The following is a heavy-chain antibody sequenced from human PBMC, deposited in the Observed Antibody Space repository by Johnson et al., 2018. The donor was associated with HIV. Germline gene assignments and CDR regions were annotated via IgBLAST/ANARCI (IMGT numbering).Heavy chain of an antibody. V-gene: IGHV3-7*01. D-gene: IGHD6-19*01. J-gene: IGHJ3*02. Sequence: EVQLVESGGGLIQPGGSLRLSCAASGFTFSSYWMSWVRQAPGTGLEWVANIKQAGSETYYVVSVKGRFRISRDNAKNSLYLQMKSLRAADTAGHYCARERVGGWEDAFDIWGQGTMVIVSS. CDR1: GFTFSSYW. CDR2: IKQAGSET. CDR3: ARERVGGWEDAFDI.